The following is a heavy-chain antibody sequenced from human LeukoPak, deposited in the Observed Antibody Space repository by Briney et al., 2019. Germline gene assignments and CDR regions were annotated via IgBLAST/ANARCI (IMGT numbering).Heavy chain of an antibody. D-gene: IGHD6-19*01. CDR1: GFTFSSYD. V-gene: IGHV3-13*01. J-gene: IGHJ4*02. Sequence: GALRLSCAASGFTFSSYDIHWVRQATGKGLEWVSGIGTAGEIYYPGSVKGRFTISRENAKNSLYLQMNSLRAGDTAVYYCARHLQYNSGWSQYCFDYWGQGTLVTVSS. CDR3: ARHLQYNSGWSQYCFDY. CDR2: IGTAGEI.